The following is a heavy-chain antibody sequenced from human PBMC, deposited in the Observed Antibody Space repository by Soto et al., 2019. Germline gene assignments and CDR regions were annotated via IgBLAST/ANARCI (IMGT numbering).Heavy chain of an antibody. V-gene: IGHV1-69*01. D-gene: IGHD3-22*01. J-gene: IGHJ5*02. CDR1: GGTFSSYA. Sequence: QVQLVQSGAEVKKPGSSVKVSCKASGGTFSSYAISWVRQAPGQGLEWMGGIIPIFGTANYAKKFKGRVTITADESTSTAYIELSSLRSEDTAVYYCAREDDSSGYSSPLTDPWGQGTLVTVSS. CDR3: AREDDSSGYSSPLTDP. CDR2: IIPIFGTA.